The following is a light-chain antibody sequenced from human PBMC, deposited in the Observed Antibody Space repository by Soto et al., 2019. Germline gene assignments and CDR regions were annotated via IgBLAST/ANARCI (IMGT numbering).Light chain of an antibody. Sequence: QSALTQPASLSGSPGQSITTSCTGTSSDVGGYDYVSWYQQDPGKAPKLMIYDVNNRPSGVSNRFSGSKSGNTASLTISGLQAEDEADYYCSSYTSSNTHVFGTGTKVTVL. CDR2: DVN. CDR3: SSYTSSNTHV. CDR1: SSDVGGYDY. J-gene: IGLJ1*01. V-gene: IGLV2-14*01.